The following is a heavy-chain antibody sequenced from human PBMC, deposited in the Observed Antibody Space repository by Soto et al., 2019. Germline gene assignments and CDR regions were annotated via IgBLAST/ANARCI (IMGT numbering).Heavy chain of an antibody. CDR3: ARGGTVTTFYFDY. Sequence: QLQLQESGSGLVKPSQTLSLTCAVSGGSISSGAYSWSWIRQPPGKGLEWIGYIYNRGSTYYNPSLKSRVTISVDRSRNQFSLKLSSVTAADTAVYYCARGGTVTTFYFDYWGQGTLVTVSS. CDR1: GGSISSGAYS. D-gene: IGHD4-17*01. J-gene: IGHJ4*02. V-gene: IGHV4-30-2*01. CDR2: IYNRGST.